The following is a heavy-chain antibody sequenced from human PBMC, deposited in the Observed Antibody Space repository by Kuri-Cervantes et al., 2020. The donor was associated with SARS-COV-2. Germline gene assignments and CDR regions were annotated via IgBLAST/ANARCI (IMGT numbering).Heavy chain of an antibody. V-gene: IGHV1-69*04. D-gene: IGHD6-19*01. CDR1: GGTFSSYA. CDR2: IIPILGTA. J-gene: IGHJ4*02. CDR3: ARDKGGYSSGSFDY. Sequence: SGKVSCKDSGGTFSSYAISRVRQAPRQGLEWMGRIIPILGTANYAQKFQGRVTITADKSTSTAYMELSSLRSEDTAVYYCARDKGGYSSGSFDYWGQGTLVTVSS.